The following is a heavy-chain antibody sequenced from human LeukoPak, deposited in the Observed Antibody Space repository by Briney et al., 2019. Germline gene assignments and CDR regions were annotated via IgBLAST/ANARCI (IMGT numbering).Heavy chain of an antibody. CDR1: GYTFTSYD. CDR2: MNPNSGNT. D-gene: IGHD5-18*01. J-gene: IGHJ4*02. V-gene: IGHV1-8*01. CDR3: ARGVQYSYGRYYFDY. Sequence: ASVKVSCKTSGYTFTSYDIYWVRQATGQGLEWMGWMNPNSGNTAYPQKFQGRVTMTSDTSINTAYLELSSLRSEDTAVYYCARGVQYSYGRYYFDYWGQGTLVTVSS.